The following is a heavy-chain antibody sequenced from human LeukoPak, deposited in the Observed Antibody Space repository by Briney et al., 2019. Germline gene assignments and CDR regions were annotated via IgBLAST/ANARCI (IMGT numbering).Heavy chain of an antibody. CDR3: ARIGDLRFLEWPIDY. Sequence: PSETLSLTCTVSGYSISSGYYWGWIRQPPGKGLEWIGSIYHSGSTYYNPSLKSRVTISVDTSKNQFSLKLSSVTAADTAVYYCARIGDLRFLEWPIDYWGQGTLVTVSS. V-gene: IGHV4-38-2*02. D-gene: IGHD3-3*01. CDR1: GYSISSGYY. CDR2: IYHSGST. J-gene: IGHJ4*02.